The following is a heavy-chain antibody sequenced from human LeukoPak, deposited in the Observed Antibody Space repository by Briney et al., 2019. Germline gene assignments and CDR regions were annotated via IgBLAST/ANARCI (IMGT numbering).Heavy chain of an antibody. CDR2: ISGSGGST. CDR3: AKRWGSYCGGDCAPVRWYFDL. D-gene: IGHD2-21*02. V-gene: IGHV3-23*01. Sequence: GGSLRLSCAASGFTFSSYAMSWVRQAPGKGLEWVSAISGSGGSTYYADSVKGRFTISRDNSKNTLYLQMNSLRAEDTAVYYCAKRWGSYCGGDCAPVRWYFDLWGRGTLVTVSS. CDR1: GFTFSSYA. J-gene: IGHJ2*01.